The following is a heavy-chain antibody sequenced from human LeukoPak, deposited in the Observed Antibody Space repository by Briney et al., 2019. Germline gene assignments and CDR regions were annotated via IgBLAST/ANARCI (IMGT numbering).Heavy chain of an antibody. D-gene: IGHD2-15*01. Sequence: PSETLSLTCTVSGVSISSYYWSWVRQPAGKGLEWVGRIYTSGSTNYNPSLKSGVTLSIETSNNQFSLNLTSVTAADTALYYCARAPAGCSGTCPFDYWGQGTLITVSS. V-gene: IGHV4-4*07. J-gene: IGHJ4*02. CDR3: ARAPAGCSGTCPFDY. CDR2: IYTSGST. CDR1: GVSISSYY.